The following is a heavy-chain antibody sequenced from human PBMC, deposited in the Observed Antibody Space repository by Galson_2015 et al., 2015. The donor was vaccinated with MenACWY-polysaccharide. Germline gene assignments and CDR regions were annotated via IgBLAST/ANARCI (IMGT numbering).Heavy chain of an antibody. D-gene: IGHD3-22*01. J-gene: IGHJ4*02. Sequence: SLRLSCAASGFIFSRNNMNWVRQAPGKGLEWVSSIRGSGSYKHYGDSVKGRFTISRDNVRNSLCLQMNSLISVDTAVYYCAREDSGGYYQLDYWGQGTMVTVS. CDR2: IRGSGSYK. CDR1: GFIFSRNN. CDR3: AREDSGGYYQLDY. V-gene: IGHV3-21*01.